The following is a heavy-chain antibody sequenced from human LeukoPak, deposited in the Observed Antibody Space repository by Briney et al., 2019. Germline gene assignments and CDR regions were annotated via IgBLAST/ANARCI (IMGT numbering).Heavy chain of an antibody. Sequence: SETLSLTCTVSGGSISSYYWSWIRQPPGEGLEWIGYIYYSGSTNYNPSLKSRVTMSVDTSKNQFSLKLSSVTAADTAVYYCVRGTTRWYFDLWGRGTLVTVSS. D-gene: IGHD1-7*01. CDR3: VRGTTRWYFDL. CDR1: GGSISSYY. CDR2: IYYSGST. J-gene: IGHJ2*01. V-gene: IGHV4-59*01.